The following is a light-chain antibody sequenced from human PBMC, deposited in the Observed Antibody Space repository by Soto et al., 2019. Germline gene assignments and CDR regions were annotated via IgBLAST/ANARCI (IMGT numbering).Light chain of an antibody. CDR3: QQYESYSWT. J-gene: IGKJ1*01. CDR1: QSISSW. Sequence: DIQMPQSPSTLSASVGDRVTITCRASQSISSWLAWYQQKPGKAPKLLIYDASSLESGVPSRFSGSGSGTGFTLTISSLQPDDSATYYCQQYESYSWTVGQGTKVDIK. V-gene: IGKV1-5*01. CDR2: DAS.